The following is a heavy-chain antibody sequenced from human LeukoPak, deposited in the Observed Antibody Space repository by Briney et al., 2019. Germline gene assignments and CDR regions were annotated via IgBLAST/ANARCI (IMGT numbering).Heavy chain of an antibody. Sequence: GGSLRLSCALSGFTFSNYVMKWVRQAPGKGLEWVSSISGSGGTTYYADSVKGRFTISRDNSKNPLYLQMNSLRAEDTAVYYCAKGLRTGVGPYMGYHYYMDVWGKGATVTVSS. CDR2: ISGSGGTT. D-gene: IGHD3-16*01. J-gene: IGHJ6*03. CDR3: AKGLRTGVGPYMGYHYYMDV. CDR1: GFTFSNYV. V-gene: IGHV3-23*01.